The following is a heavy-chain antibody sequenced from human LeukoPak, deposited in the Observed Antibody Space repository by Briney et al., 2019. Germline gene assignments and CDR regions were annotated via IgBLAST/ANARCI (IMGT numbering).Heavy chain of an antibody. D-gene: IGHD5-18*01. CDR2: IYHSGST. Sequence: SETLSLTCTVSGYSISSGYYWGWIRQPPGKGLEWIGSIYHSGSTYYNPSLKSRVTISVDTSKNQLSLKLSSVTAADTAVYYCASLHLWGEGDYWGQGTLVTVSS. V-gene: IGHV4-38-2*02. J-gene: IGHJ4*02. CDR3: ASLHLWGEGDY. CDR1: GYSISSGYY.